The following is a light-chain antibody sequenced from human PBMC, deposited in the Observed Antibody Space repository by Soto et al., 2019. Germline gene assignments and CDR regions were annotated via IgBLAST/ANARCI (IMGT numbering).Light chain of an antibody. CDR3: CSYAGSSTWV. V-gene: IGLV2-23*01. CDR1: SSDVGSSNL. Sequence: ALTQPASVSGSPGQSITISCTGTSSDVGSSNLVSWYQQHPGKAPKLMIYEGSERPSGVSDRFSGSKTGNTASLTISGLQAEDEGDYYCCSYAGSSTWVFGGGTKVTVL. CDR2: EGS. J-gene: IGLJ3*02.